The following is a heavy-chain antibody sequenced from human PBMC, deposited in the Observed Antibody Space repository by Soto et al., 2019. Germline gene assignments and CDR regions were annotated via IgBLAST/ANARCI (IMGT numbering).Heavy chain of an antibody. CDR2: ISGSGGST. Sequence: GGSLRLSCAASGFTFSSYAMSWVRQAPGKGLEWVSAISGSGGSTYYADSVKGRFTISRDNSKNTLYLQMNSLRAEDTAVYYCALFDFWSGYSHYYYYGMDVWGQGTTVTVSS. V-gene: IGHV3-23*01. CDR3: ALFDFWSGYSHYYYYGMDV. D-gene: IGHD3-3*01. J-gene: IGHJ6*02. CDR1: GFTFSSYA.